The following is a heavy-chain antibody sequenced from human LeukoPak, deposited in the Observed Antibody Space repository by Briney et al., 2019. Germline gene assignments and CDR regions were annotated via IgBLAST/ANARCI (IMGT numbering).Heavy chain of an antibody. V-gene: IGHV3-30*01. CDR2: ISYDGSNK. D-gene: IGHD6-19*01. CDR1: GFTFSSYA. J-gene: IGHJ4*02. Sequence: GGSLRLSCAASGFTFSSYAMHWVRQAPGKGLEWVAVISYDGSNKYYADSVKGRFTISRGNSKNTLYLQMNSLRAEDTAVYYCARDHHSSGWSFDYWGQGTLVTVSS. CDR3: ARDHHSSGWSFDY.